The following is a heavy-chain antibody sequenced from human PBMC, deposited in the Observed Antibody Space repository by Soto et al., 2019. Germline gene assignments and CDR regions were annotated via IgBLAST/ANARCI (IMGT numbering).Heavy chain of an antibody. Sequence: QLHLVQSGAVVKKPGASVTVSCSASGYPVTAYYMHWVRQAPGRGLEWMGGINPATGAAKYTQAFRGRVTMTRDTSTSTVFMEPSGRISGGTAVFYWARGGGVGVAGSAAFDMWGQGTVVTVSS. D-gene: IGHD3-3*01. CDR1: GYPVTAYY. CDR3: ARGGGVGVAGSAAFDM. J-gene: IGHJ3*02. V-gene: IGHV1-2*02. CDR2: INPATGAA.